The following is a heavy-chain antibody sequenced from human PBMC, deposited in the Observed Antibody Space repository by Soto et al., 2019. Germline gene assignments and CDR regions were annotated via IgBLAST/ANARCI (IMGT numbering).Heavy chain of an antibody. CDR3: VKLGGFDY. CDR1: GLTFTKYW. J-gene: IGHJ4*01. Sequence: PGGSLRRSCSASGLTFTKYWMHLVRQAPGKGLVWVSHITIDGKTTTYADSVKGRFTVSRDNDKHKVYLQMDSLRAEDTAVYYCVKLGGFDYWGQGTLVTVSS. CDR2: ITIDGKTT. D-gene: IGHD3-16*01. V-gene: IGHV3-74*03.